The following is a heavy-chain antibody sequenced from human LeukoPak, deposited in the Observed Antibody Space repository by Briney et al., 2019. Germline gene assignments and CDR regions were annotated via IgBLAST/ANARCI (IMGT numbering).Heavy chain of an antibody. CDR3: ATHHRGALFRYFDWFSNWFDP. J-gene: IGHJ5*02. D-gene: IGHD3-9*01. Sequence: SETLSLTCTVYGGSFSGYYWSWIRQPPGKGLEWIGEINHSGSTNYNPSLKSRVTISVDTSKNQFSLKLSSVTAADTAVYYCATHHRGALFRYFDWFSNWFDPWGQGTLVTVSS. CDR2: INHSGST. CDR1: GGSFSGYY. V-gene: IGHV4-34*01.